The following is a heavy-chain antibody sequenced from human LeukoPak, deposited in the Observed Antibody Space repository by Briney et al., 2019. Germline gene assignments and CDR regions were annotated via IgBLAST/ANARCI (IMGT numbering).Heavy chain of an antibody. CDR1: GYTFSGFY. CDR3: ARDRGSVYTYYYYYMDV. Sequence: ASVKVSCKASGYTFSGFYIHWVRQAPGQGLEWMGWINPNSGGTNYAQKFQGRVTMTRDTSISTAYMELSRLRSDDTAVYYCARDRGSVYTYYYYYMDVWGKGTTVTISS. V-gene: IGHV1-2*02. D-gene: IGHD1-14*01. CDR2: INPNSGGT. J-gene: IGHJ6*03.